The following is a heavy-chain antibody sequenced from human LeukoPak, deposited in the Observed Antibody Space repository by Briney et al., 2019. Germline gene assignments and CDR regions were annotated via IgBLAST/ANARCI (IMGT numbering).Heavy chain of an antibody. D-gene: IGHD7-27*01. Sequence: PPETPCLTCSVSGGSISNYFWTWIRQPPGKGLEWIGYIYSSGSTYYNPSLKSRVTISVDTSKNRFSLKLSTVTAADTAVYYCARRPTGDPKFDYWGQGTLVTVPP. V-gene: IGHV4-59*08. CDR1: GGSISNYF. CDR3: ARRPTGDPKFDY. J-gene: IGHJ4*02. CDR2: IYSSGST.